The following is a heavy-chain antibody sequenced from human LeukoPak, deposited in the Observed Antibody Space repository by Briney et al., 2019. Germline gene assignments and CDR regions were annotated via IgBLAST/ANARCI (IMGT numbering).Heavy chain of an antibody. CDR3: AKAGEVGATYYFDY. D-gene: IGHD1-26*01. CDR2: ISGSGGST. J-gene: IGHJ4*02. V-gene: IGHV3-23*01. Sequence: GGSLRLSGAASGLTFSSYGMSWVRQAPGKGLEWVSTISGSGGSTYYADSVKGRFTISRDNSKNTLYLEMNSLRAEDTAVYYCAKAGEVGATYYFDYWGQGTLVTVSS. CDR1: GLTFSSYG.